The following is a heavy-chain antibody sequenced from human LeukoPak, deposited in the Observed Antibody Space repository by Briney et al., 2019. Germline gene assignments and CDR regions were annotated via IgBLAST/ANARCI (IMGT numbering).Heavy chain of an antibody. D-gene: IGHD6-6*01. CDR2: VYDSGSI. CDR3: ARGWSASSYFGY. V-gene: IGHV4-59*02. J-gene: IGHJ4*02. Sequence: SETLSLTCAVSGASVSRYYWNWIRQSPGKGLEWIGYVYDSGSISLNPSLKSRVTISIDTSKNQFSLRMTSVTAADTAVYYCARGWSASSYFGYWGQGTLVTVSS. CDR1: GASVSRYY.